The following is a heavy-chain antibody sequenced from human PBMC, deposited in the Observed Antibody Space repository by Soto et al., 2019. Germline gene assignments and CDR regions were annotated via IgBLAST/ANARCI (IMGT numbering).Heavy chain of an antibody. CDR3: ARDRDFWSGYYTGIGLLDP. D-gene: IGHD3-3*01. CDR1: GGSISSGDYY. CDR2: IYHSGST. V-gene: IGHV4-4*02. Sequence: SETLSLTCTVSGGSISSGDYYWSWVRQPPGKGLEWIGEIYHSGSTNYNPSLKSRVTISVDKSKNQFSLKLSSVTAADTAVYYCARDRDFWSGYYTGIGLLDPWGQGTLVTVSS. J-gene: IGHJ5*02.